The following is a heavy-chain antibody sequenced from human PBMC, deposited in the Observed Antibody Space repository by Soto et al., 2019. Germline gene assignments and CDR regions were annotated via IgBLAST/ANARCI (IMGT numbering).Heavy chain of an antibody. V-gene: IGHV3-33*01. CDR3: GGGWLRFSGMDV. CDR2: IWYDGSNK. CDR1: GFTFSSYG. D-gene: IGHD3-22*01. J-gene: IGHJ6*01. Sequence: QVQLVESGGGVVQPGRSLRLSCAASGFTFSSYGMHWVRQAPGKGLEWVAVIWYDGSNKYYADSVKGRFTISRDNSKNTLYLQMNSLRAEDTAVYYWGGGWLRFSGMDVWGQGTTVTVSS.